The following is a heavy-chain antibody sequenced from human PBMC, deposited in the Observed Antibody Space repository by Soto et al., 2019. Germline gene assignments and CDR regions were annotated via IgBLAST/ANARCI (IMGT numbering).Heavy chain of an antibody. CDR3: GRGGWLSDSFDI. J-gene: IGHJ3*02. CDR1: SGSISSGGYS. D-gene: IGHD3-22*01. CDR2: IYHSGGT. Sequence: SETLSLTCAVSSGSISSGGYSWSWIRQPPGKGLEWIGYIYHSGGTYYHPSLKSRVTISLDRSKNQFSLKLISVTAADTAVYYCGRGGWLSDSFDIWGQGTMVTVSS. V-gene: IGHV4-30-2*01.